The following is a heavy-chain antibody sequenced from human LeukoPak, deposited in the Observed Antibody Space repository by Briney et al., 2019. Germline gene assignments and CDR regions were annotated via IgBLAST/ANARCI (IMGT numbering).Heavy chain of an antibody. CDR3: ARAQWRRPDY. Sequence: AGGSLRLSCAASEFTFSGYWMSWFSQAPGKGLEWVATIKQDGSETDYVDSVRGRFTISRDNAKNSLYLQMNSLRIEDTAVYYCARAQWRRPDYWGQGTLVTVSS. CDR1: EFTFSGYW. J-gene: IGHJ4*02. V-gene: IGHV3-7*02. D-gene: IGHD5-12*01. CDR2: IKQDGSET.